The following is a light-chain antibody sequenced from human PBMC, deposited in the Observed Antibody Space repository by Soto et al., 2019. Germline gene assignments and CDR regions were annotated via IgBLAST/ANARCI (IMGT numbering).Light chain of an antibody. CDR3: SSYTTIKTVV. Sequence: QSVLTPPASVSGSPGQSITISCTVTTRAIGTYKYVSWFQHQPGKAPKLIIFEVSNRPSGISDRFSGFKSANTAYLTISGVQPEDEADYHCSSYTTIKTVVFGGGTQLTVL. J-gene: IGLJ2*01. CDR1: TRAIGTYKY. V-gene: IGLV2-14*01. CDR2: EVS.